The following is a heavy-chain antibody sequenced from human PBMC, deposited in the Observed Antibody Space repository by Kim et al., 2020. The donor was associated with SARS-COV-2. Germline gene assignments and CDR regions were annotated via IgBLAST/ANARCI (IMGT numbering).Heavy chain of an antibody. CDR2: ISYDGSNK. J-gene: IGHJ4*02. D-gene: IGHD6-13*01. V-gene: IGHV3-30-3*01. Sequence: GGSLRLSCAASGFTFSSYAMHWVRQAPGKGLEWVAVISYDGSNKYYADSVKGRFTISRDNSKNTLYLQMNSLRAEDTAVYYCARAKAAALLDHWGQGTLVTVSS. CDR3: ARAKAAALLDH. CDR1: GFTFSSYA.